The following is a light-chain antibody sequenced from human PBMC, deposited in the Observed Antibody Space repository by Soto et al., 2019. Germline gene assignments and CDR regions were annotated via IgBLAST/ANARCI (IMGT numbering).Light chain of an antibody. CDR2: EVS. Sequence: QSALTRHASGSGSPGQSITISCTGTSSDVGGYNYVSWYQQHPGKAPKLMIYEVSNRPSGVSNRFSGSKSGNTASLTISGLQAEDEADYYCSSYTSSSTLYVFGPGTKVTVL. CDR3: SSYTSSSTLYV. CDR1: SSDVGGYNY. V-gene: IGLV2-14*01. J-gene: IGLJ1*01.